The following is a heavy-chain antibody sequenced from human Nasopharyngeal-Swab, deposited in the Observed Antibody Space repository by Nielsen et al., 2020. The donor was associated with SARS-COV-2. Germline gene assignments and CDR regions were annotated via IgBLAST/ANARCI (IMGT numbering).Heavy chain of an antibody. J-gene: IGHJ4*02. V-gene: IGHV1-69*01. Sequence: WVPQAPGQGLEWMGGTIPVFGTPTYAQKLQGRVTMTADESTSTAYMELSSLRSEDTAFYYCARLNNYDSGGYYYIDYWGQGTLVTVSS. CDR2: TIPVFGTP. D-gene: IGHD3-22*01. CDR3: ARLNNYDSGGYYYIDY.